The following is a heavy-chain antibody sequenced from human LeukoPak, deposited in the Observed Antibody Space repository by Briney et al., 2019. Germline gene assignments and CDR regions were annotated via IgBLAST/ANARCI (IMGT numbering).Heavy chain of an antibody. CDR1: GFTFSSYS. J-gene: IGHJ4*02. V-gene: IGHV3-48*02. CDR2: ITRSSSTI. Sequence: GGSLRLSCAASGFTFSSYSMNWVRQAPGKGLEWVSYITRSSSTIHYRDSVKGRFTISRDNAKNSLYLQMNSLRDEDTAVYYCVRDPDALDYWGQRTLVTVSS. CDR3: VRDPDALDY.